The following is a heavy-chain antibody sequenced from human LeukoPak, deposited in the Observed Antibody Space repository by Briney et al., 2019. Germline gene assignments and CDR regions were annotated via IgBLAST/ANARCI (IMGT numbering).Heavy chain of an antibody. J-gene: IGHJ6*03. CDR3: AKYEYDFSLMDV. D-gene: IGHD3-3*01. Sequence: EASVKVSCKASGYIFTNCYIHWVRQAPGQGLEWMGIINPSGGTTSYAQKFQGRVTLTRDTSTSTAYMELSSLRSEDTAVYYCAKYEYDFSLMDVWGKGTTVTVFS. CDR1: GYIFTNCY. V-gene: IGHV1-46*01. CDR2: INPSGGTT.